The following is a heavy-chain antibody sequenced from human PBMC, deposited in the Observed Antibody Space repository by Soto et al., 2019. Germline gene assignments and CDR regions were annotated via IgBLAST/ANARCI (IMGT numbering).Heavy chain of an antibody. CDR2: ISGSGGST. CDR3: AKVSYDILTGYLPGHPGGYNWFDP. CDR1: GFTFSSYA. Sequence: GGSLRLSCAASGFTFSSYAMSWVRQAPGKGLEWVSAISGSGGSTYYADSVKGRFTISRDNSKNTLYLQMNSLRAEDTAVYYCAKVSYDILTGYLPGHPGGYNWFDPWGQGTLVTVSS. D-gene: IGHD3-9*01. V-gene: IGHV3-23*01. J-gene: IGHJ5*02.